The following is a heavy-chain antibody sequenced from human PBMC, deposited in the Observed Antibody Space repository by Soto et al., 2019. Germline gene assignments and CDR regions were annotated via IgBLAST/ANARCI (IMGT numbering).Heavy chain of an antibody. CDR1: GGTFSSYA. CDR3: ARAGGYATPGRIRYYYYGMDV. D-gene: IGHD5-12*01. J-gene: IGHJ6*02. Sequence: QVQLVQSGAEVKKPGSSVKVSCKASGGTFSSYAISWVRQAPGQGLEWMGGIIPIFGTANYAQKFQARVTITADESTSTAYMELSSLRSEDTAVYYCARAGGYATPGRIRYYYYGMDVWGQGTTVTVSS. CDR2: IIPIFGTA. V-gene: IGHV1-69*12.